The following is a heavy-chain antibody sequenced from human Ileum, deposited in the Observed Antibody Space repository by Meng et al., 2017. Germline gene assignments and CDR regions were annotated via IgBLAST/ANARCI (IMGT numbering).Heavy chain of an antibody. CDR1: GFTFSSHW. V-gene: IGHV3-7*01. CDR3: ARFVAGSGRVIV. D-gene: IGHD3-10*01. J-gene: IGHJ6*01. Sequence: GESLKISCVGSGFTFSSHWMSWVRQAPGKGLEWVANVKQDGSETYYVDSVRGRFTISRDNAKNLVNLQMNSLRDEDTAVYYCARFVAGSGRVIVGGQGTTVTVSS. CDR2: VKQDGSET.